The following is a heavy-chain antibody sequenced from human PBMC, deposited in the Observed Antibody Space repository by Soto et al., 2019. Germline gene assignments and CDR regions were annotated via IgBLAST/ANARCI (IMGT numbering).Heavy chain of an antibody. Sequence: QVQLVESGGGVVQPGRSLRLSCAASGFTFSSYGMHWVRQAPGKGLEWVAVIWYDGSNKYYADSVKGRFTISRDNSKNXLYLQMNSLRAEDTAVYYCARAPLFGSTYYYGMDVWGQGTTVTVSS. D-gene: IGHD3-10*02. CDR2: IWYDGSNK. J-gene: IGHJ6*02. CDR1: GFTFSSYG. CDR3: ARAPLFGSTYYYGMDV. V-gene: IGHV3-33*01.